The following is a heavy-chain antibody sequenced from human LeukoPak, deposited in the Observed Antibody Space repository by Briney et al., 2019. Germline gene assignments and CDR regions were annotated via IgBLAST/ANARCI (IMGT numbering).Heavy chain of an antibody. CDR2: ISYDGSNK. V-gene: IGHV3-30*01. Sequence: GRSLRLSCAASGFTFSSYAMHWVRQAPGKGLEWVAVISYDGSNKYYADSVKGRFTISRDNSKSTLYLQMNSLRAEDTAVYYCARDGGGIAAAGPYYFDYWGQGTLVTVSS. CDR1: GFTFSSYA. D-gene: IGHD6-13*01. J-gene: IGHJ4*02. CDR3: ARDGGGIAAAGPYYFDY.